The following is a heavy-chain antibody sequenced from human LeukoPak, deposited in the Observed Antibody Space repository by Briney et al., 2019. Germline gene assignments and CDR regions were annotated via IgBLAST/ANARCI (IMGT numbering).Heavy chain of an antibody. J-gene: IGHJ4*02. CDR3: AKDRSPGNYPHY. CDR2: ISSSGSYI. CDR1: GFTFSSYS. Sequence: PGGSLRLSCAASGFTFSSYSMNWVRQAPGKGLEWVSSISSSGSYIYYADSMKGRFTISRDNSKNTLYLQMNSLRAEDTAVYYCAKDRSPGNYPHYWGQGTLVTVSS. V-gene: IGHV3-21*01. D-gene: IGHD3-10*01.